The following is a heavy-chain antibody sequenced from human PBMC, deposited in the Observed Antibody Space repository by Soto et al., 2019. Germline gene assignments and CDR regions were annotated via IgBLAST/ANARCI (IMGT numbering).Heavy chain of an antibody. V-gene: IGHV3-30*18. J-gene: IGHJ4*02. D-gene: IGHD3-22*01. Sequence: QVQLVESGGGVVQPGRSLRLSCAASGFTFSSYGMHWVRQAPGKGLEWVAVISYDGSNKYYADSVKGRFTISRDNSKNTLYLQMNSLRAEDTAVYYCAKARKSRYDSSAYIDYWGQGPLVTVSS. CDR3: AKARKSRYDSSAYIDY. CDR2: ISYDGSNK. CDR1: GFTFSSYG.